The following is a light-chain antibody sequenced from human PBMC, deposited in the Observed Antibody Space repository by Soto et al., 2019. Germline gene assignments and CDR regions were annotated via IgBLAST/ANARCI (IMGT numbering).Light chain of an antibody. CDR2: DNS. J-gene: IGLJ3*02. V-gene: IGLV1-40*01. CDR3: QSYDSSLSGSRV. Sequence: QSVLTQPPSVSGAPGQTVTISCTGSSFNIGAGYNVHWYQQLPGTAPKLLIYDNSNRPSGVPDRFSGSKSGTSASLAITGLQAEDEADYYCQSYDSSLSGSRVFGGGTQLTVL. CDR1: SFNIGAGYN.